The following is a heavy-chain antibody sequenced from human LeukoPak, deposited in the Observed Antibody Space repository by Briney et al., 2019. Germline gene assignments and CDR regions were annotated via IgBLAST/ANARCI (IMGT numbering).Heavy chain of an antibody. J-gene: IGHJ4*02. CDR3: VRVRGVMTGPYDY. Sequence: PGGSLRLSCEASGFTFSNYALHWVRQAPGKGLAWLALVSYNGLEIYYGDSVKGRFTISRDNSRDTVYLQMNSLTPEDTAVYYCVRVRGVMTGPYDYWGQGTLVTVSS. CDR2: VSYNGLEI. V-gene: IGHV3-30*04. CDR1: GFTFSNYA. D-gene: IGHD3-10*01.